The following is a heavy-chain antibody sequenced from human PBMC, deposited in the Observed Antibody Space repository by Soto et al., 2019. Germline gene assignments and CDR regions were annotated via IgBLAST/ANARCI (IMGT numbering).Heavy chain of an antibody. V-gene: IGHV3-23*01. Sequence: GGSLRLSCAASGFTFSSYAMSWVRQAPGKGLEWVSGISGSGGSTYYADSVEGRFTISRDNSKNTLYLQMNSLRAEDTAVYYCAKGGILDYYYYYMDVWGKGTTVTVSS. D-gene: IGHD5-18*01. J-gene: IGHJ6*03. CDR3: AKGGILDYYYYYMDV. CDR1: GFTFSSYA. CDR2: ISGSGGST.